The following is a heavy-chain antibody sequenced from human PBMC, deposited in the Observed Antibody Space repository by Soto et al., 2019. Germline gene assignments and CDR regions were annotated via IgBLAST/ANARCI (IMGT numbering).Heavy chain of an antibody. D-gene: IGHD2-15*01. CDR2: ISAYNGNT. J-gene: IGHJ6*02. Sequence: QVQLVQSGAEVKKPWASVKVSCKASGYTFTSYGISWVRQAPGQGLEWMGWISAYNGNTNYAQKRQGRVTMTSDTATSTAYVELRSLRSDDTAVYYCARSELGTIVVVVAATDVWGQGTTVTVSS. V-gene: IGHV1-18*01. CDR3: ARSELGTIVVVVAATDV. CDR1: GYTFTSYG.